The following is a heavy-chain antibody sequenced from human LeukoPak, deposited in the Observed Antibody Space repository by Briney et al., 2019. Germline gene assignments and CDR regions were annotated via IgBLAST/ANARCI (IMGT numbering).Heavy chain of an antibody. CDR3: ARGYSYEEYYFDY. Sequence: SETLSLTCTVSGGSISSYYWSWIRQPPGKGLEWIGSIYYDGSTYYNPSLESRVTISVDTSKNQFSLKLSSGTAADTAVYYCARGYSYEEYYFDYWGQGTLVTISS. CDR1: GGSISSYY. V-gene: IGHV4-39*07. J-gene: IGHJ4*02. CDR2: IYYDGST. D-gene: IGHD5-18*01.